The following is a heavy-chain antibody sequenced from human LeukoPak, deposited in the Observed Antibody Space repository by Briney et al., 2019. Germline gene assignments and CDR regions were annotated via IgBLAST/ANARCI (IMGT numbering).Heavy chain of an antibody. CDR3: ARDRSYGSGSYYNWFDP. CDR2: SFPIFGTA. Sequence: SVKVSCKASGGTFSSYAISWVRQAPGQGLEWMGGSFPIFGTAKYAQKFKGRVTSTTDESTSTAYMELSSLRSEDTAVNYCARDRSYGSGSYYNWFDPWGQGTLVTVSS. J-gene: IGHJ5*02. CDR1: GGTFSSYA. D-gene: IGHD3-10*01. V-gene: IGHV1-69*05.